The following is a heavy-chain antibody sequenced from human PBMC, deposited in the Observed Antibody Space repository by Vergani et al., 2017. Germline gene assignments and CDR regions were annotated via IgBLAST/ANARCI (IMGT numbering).Heavy chain of an antibody. CDR3: AKDWGSSGYHRPWGAFDI. Sequence: EVQLVESGGGLVQPGRSLRLSCAASGFTFDDYAMHWVRQAPGKGLEWVSGISWNSGSIGYADSVKGRFTISRDNAKNSLYLQMNSLRAEDTALYYCAKDWGSSGYHRPWGAFDIWGQGKMVTVSS. J-gene: IGHJ3*02. CDR1: GFTFDDYA. CDR2: ISWNSGSI. V-gene: IGHV3-9*01. D-gene: IGHD3-22*01.